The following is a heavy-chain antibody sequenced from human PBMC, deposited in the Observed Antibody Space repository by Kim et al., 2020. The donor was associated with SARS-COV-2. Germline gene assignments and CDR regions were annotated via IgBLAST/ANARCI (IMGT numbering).Heavy chain of an antibody. Sequence: GGSLRLSCTASGFTFGDYAMSWVRQAPGKGLEWVGFIRSKAYGGTTEYAASVKGRFTISRDDSKSIAYLQMNSLKTEDTAVYYCTPFWSGYYPFDYWGQGTLVTVSS. D-gene: IGHD3-3*01. CDR2: IRSKAYGGTT. CDR3: TPFWSGYYPFDY. V-gene: IGHV3-49*04. J-gene: IGHJ4*02. CDR1: GFTFGDYA.